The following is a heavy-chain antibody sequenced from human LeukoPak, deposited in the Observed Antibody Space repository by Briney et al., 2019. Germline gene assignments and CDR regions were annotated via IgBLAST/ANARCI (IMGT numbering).Heavy chain of an antibody. CDR2: INHIGIT. D-gene: IGHD2-15*01. Sequence: SETLSLTCAVYGGSFSGYYWSYIRQPPGKGLEWIGEINHIGITNYNPSLKSRVTVSLDTSKNQFSLNMSSVTAADTAVYYCARDSRRDRGNYYYMDVWGKGTTVTVSS. CDR1: GGSFSGYY. V-gene: IGHV4-34*01. J-gene: IGHJ6*03. CDR3: ARDSRRDRGNYYYMDV.